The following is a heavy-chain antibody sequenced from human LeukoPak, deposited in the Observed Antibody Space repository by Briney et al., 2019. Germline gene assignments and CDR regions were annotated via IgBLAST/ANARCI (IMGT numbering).Heavy chain of an antibody. J-gene: IGHJ4*02. Sequence: PGGSLRLSCAASGFTFSSYGMHWVRQAPGKGLERVAFIRYDGNIKYYADSVKGRFTISRDNSKNTLYLQMNSLRAEDTAVYYCARLHYDVLTGPFDYWGQGTLVTVSS. V-gene: IGHV3-30*02. CDR2: IRYDGNIK. CDR3: ARLHYDVLTGPFDY. CDR1: GFTFSSYG. D-gene: IGHD3-9*01.